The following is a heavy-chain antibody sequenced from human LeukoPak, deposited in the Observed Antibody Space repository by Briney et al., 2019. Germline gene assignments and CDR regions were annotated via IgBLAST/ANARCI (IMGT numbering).Heavy chain of an antibody. Sequence: SVKVSCKASGGTFSSYAISWVRQAPGQGLEWMGRIIPIFGIANYAQKFQGRVTITADKSTSTAYMELSSLRSEDTAVYYCASEYCGGDCYSNFDYWGQGALVTVSS. CDR2: IIPIFGIA. D-gene: IGHD2-21*02. J-gene: IGHJ4*02. V-gene: IGHV1-69*04. CDR1: GGTFSSYA. CDR3: ASEYCGGDCYSNFDY.